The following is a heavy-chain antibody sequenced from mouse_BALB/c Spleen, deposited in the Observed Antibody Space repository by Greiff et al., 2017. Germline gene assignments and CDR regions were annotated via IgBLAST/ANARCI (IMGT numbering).Heavy chain of an antibody. CDR2: INPSTGYT. CDR3: ARGGKGCAY. CDR1: GYTFTSYW. V-gene: IGHV1-7*01. D-gene: IGHD1-1*02. J-gene: IGHJ3*01. Sequence: QVQLQQSGAELAKPGASVKMSCKASGYTFTSYWMHWVKQRPGQGLEWIGYINPSTGYTEYNQKFKDKATLTADKSSSTAYMQLSSLTSEDSAVYYCARGGKGCAYWGQGTLVTVSA.